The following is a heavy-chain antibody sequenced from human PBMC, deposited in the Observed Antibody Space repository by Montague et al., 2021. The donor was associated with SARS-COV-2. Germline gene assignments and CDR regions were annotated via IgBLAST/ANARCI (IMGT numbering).Heavy chain of an antibody. CDR1: GGSISSYY. CDR2: IFHGGIT. CDR3: ARTEYNWNDWFDP. Sequence: SETLSLTCTVSGGSISSYYWSWIRQSPGKGLEWIGYIFHGGITDYNPSLKSRVTISVDMSKNQFSLQLNSVTAADSTVYYCARTEYNWNDWFDPWGQGTLVTVSS. J-gene: IGHJ5*02. D-gene: IGHD1-20*01. V-gene: IGHV4-59*13.